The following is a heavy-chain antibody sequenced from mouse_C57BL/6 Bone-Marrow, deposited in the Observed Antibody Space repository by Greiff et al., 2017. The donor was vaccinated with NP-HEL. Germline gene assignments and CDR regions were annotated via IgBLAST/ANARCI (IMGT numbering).Heavy chain of an antibody. V-gene: IGHV1-42*01. CDR3: ARGLLRY. J-gene: IGHJ3*01. D-gene: IGHD2-3*01. CDR1: GYSFPGSY. Sequence: VQLQQSGPELVKPGASVKISCKASGYSFPGSYLHWVKQSPEKSLEWIGEINPSTGGTTYNQKFKAKATLTVDKSSSTAYMQLKSLTSEDSAVYYCARGLLRYWGQGTLVTVSA. CDR2: INPSTGGT.